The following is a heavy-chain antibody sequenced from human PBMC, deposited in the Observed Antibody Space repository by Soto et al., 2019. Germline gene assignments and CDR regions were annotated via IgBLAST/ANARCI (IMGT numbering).Heavy chain of an antibody. D-gene: IGHD3-10*01. Sequence: QVQLQQWGAGLLKPSETLSLTCAVYGGSFSGYYWSWIRQPPGKGLEWIGEINHSGSTNYNPSLKSRVTISVDTSKNQFSLKLSSVTAADTAVYYCARGFMVREVTSYYFDYWGQGTLVTVSS. CDR2: INHSGST. V-gene: IGHV4-34*01. J-gene: IGHJ4*02. CDR3: ARGFMVREVTSYYFDY. CDR1: GGSFSGYY.